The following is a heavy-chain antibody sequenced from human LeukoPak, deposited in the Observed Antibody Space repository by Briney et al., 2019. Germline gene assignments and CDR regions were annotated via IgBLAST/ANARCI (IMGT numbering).Heavy chain of an antibody. CDR1: GFTFSSYS. J-gene: IGHJ4*02. CDR2: ISSSSSYI. CDR3: ARDPTIDYYDSSGYSDY. Sequence: GGSLRLSCAASGFTFSSYSMNWVRQAPGKGLEWVSSISSSSSYIYYADSVKGRFTISRDNAKNSLYLQMNSLRAEDTAVYYCARDPTIDYYDSSGYSDYWGQGTLVTVSS. D-gene: IGHD3-22*01. V-gene: IGHV3-21*01.